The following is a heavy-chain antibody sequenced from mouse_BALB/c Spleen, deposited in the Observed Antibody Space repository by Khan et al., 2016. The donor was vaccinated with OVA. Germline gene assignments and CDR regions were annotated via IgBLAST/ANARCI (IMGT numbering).Heavy chain of an antibody. V-gene: IGHV5-15*02. D-gene: IGHD1-1*02. Sequence: EVELVESGGGLVQPGGSRKLSCAASGFTFSDYGMAWVRQAPGKGPEWVAFVSSLAYNFYYADTVTGRFTISRENAKNTLYLEMSSLRSEGTAMYYCAEGGRGGFAYWGQGTLVTVCA. J-gene: IGHJ3*01. CDR1: GFTFSDYG. CDR2: VSSLAYNF. CDR3: AEGGRGGFAY.